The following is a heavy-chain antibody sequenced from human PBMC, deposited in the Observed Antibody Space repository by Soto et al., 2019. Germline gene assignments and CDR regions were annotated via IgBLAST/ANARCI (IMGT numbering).Heavy chain of an antibody. J-gene: IGHJ4*02. CDR3: ARDGDYYDSSGYLDY. CDR1: GFTFSSYW. CDR2: IKQDGSEK. V-gene: IGHV3-7*03. D-gene: IGHD3-22*01. Sequence: EVQLVESGGGLVQPGGSLRLSYAASGFTFSSYWMSWVRQAPGKGLEWVANIKQDGSEKYYVDSVKGRFTISRDNAKNSLYLQMNSLRAEDTAVYYCARDGDYYDSSGYLDYWGQGTLVTVSS.